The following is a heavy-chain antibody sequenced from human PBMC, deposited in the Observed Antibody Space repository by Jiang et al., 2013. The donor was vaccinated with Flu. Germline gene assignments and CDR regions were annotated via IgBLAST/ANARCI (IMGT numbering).Heavy chain of an antibody. J-gene: IGHJ4*02. Sequence: LLKPSETLSLTCTVSGGSISSYYWSWIRQPAGKGLEWIGRIYTSGSTNYNPSLKSRVTMSVDTSKNQFSLKLSSVTAADTAVYYCAREAYCSSTSCYVPFDYWGQGTLVTVSS. CDR3: AREAYCSSTSCYVPFDY. V-gene: IGHV4-4*07. D-gene: IGHD2-2*01. CDR1: GGSISSYY. CDR2: IYTSGST.